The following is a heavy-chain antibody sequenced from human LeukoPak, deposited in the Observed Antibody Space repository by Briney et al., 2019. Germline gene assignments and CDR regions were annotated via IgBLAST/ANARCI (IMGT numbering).Heavy chain of an antibody. V-gene: IGHV1-46*01. J-gene: IGHJ4*02. Sequence: ASVKVSCKASGYTFTNYYMHWVRQAPGQGLEWMGIINPSGDSTYYTQNFQGRVTMTRDTSTGTVYMELSSLRSEDTAVYYCARDRNSQGFDYWGQGTLVTVSS. CDR1: GYTFTNYY. D-gene: IGHD5-18*01. CDR2: INPSGDST. CDR3: ARDRNSQGFDY.